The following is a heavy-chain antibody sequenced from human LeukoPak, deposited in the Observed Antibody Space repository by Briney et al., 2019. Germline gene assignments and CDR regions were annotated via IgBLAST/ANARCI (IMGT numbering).Heavy chain of an antibody. CDR3: AGPSGYCSSTSCPFDY. V-gene: IGHV4-39*01. Sequence: SETLSLTCTVSGGSISSSSYYWGWIRQPPGKGLEWIGSIYYSGSTYYNPPLKSRVTISVDTSKNQFSLKLSSVTAADTAVYYCAGPSGYCSSTSCPFDYWGQGTLVTVSS. CDR1: GGSISSSSYY. J-gene: IGHJ4*02. CDR2: IYYSGST. D-gene: IGHD2-2*01.